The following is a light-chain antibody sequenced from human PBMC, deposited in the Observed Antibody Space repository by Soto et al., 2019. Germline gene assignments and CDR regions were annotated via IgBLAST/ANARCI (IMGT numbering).Light chain of an antibody. CDR2: GAS. V-gene: IGKV3-15*01. CDR1: QSVSSK. J-gene: IGKJ1*01. Sequence: EIVMTQSPATLSVSPGERATLSCRASQSVSSKLAWYQRKPGQAPRLLIYGASTRATDVPARFSGSGSGTEFTLTISSLQSEDFAVDYCQQFDKWPQTFGPGTKVDIK. CDR3: QQFDKWPQT.